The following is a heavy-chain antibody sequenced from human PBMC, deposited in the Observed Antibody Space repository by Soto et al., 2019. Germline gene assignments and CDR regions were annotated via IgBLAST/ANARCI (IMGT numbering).Heavy chain of an antibody. Sequence: QPGGSLRLSCAASGFTFSSYAMSWVRQAPGKGLEWVSAISGSGGSTYYADSVKGRFTISRDNSKNTLYLQMNSLRAEDTAVYYCAKEGGSITGTTGAFDIWGQGTMVTVSS. CDR2: ISGSGGST. V-gene: IGHV3-23*01. J-gene: IGHJ3*02. D-gene: IGHD1-7*01. CDR3: AKEGGSITGTTGAFDI. CDR1: GFTFSSYA.